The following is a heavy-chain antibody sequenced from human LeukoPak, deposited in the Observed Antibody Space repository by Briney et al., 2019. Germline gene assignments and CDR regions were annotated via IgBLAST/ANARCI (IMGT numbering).Heavy chain of an antibody. J-gene: IGHJ4*02. CDR2: IRSKAYGGTT. Sequence: PGGSLRLSCTASGFTFGDYAMSWVRQAPGKGLEWVGFIRSKAYGGTTEYAASVKGRFTISRDDSKSIAYLQMNSLKTEDTAVYYCTTGGVVVVVAATLADYWGQGTLVTVSS. CDR3: TTGGVVVVVAATLADY. V-gene: IGHV3-49*04. D-gene: IGHD2-15*01. CDR1: GFTFGDYA.